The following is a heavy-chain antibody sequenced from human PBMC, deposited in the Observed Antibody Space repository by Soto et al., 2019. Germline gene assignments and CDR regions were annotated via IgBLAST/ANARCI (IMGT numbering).Heavy chain of an antibody. CDR3: ARGSSQGLDY. J-gene: IGHJ4*02. D-gene: IGHD6-13*01. CDR2: ISYDGSNK. CDR1: GFTFSSYA. Sequence: GGSLRLSCAASGFTFSSYAMHWVRQAPGKGLEWVAVISYDGSNKYYADSVKGRFTISRDNSKNTLYLQMNSLRAEDTAVYYCARGSSQGLDYWGQGTLVTVSS. V-gene: IGHV3-30-3*01.